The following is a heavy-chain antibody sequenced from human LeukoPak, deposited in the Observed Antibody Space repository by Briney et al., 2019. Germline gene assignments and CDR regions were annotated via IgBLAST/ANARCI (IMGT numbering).Heavy chain of an antibody. Sequence: SETLSLTCTVSGGSISSSSYYWGWIRQPPGKGLEWIGSIYYSGSTYYNPSLKSRVTISVDTSKNQFSLKLSSVTAADTAVYYCARDLGHAFKAAGSFDPWGQGTLVTVSS. D-gene: IGHD6-13*01. V-gene: IGHV4-39*07. CDR2: IYYSGST. CDR1: GGSISSSSYY. J-gene: IGHJ5*02. CDR3: ARDLGHAFKAAGSFDP.